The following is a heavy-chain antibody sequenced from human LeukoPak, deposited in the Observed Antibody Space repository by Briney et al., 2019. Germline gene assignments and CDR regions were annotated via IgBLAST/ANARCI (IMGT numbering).Heavy chain of an antibody. CDR3: ARSGSGRGMDV. V-gene: IGHV1-18*01. CDR2: ISAYNGNT. J-gene: IGHJ6*02. CDR1: GYTFTIYG. D-gene: IGHD3-10*01. Sequence: ASVKVSFKASGYTFTIYGISWVRQAPGQGREWMGWISAYNGNTNYAQKLQGRVTTTTDTSTSTAYMELRSLRSDDTAVYYCARSGSGRGMDVWGQGTTVTVSS.